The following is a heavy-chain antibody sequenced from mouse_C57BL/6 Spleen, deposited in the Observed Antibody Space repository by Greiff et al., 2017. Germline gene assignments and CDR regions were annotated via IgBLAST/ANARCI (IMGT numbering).Heavy chain of an antibody. J-gene: IGHJ2*01. V-gene: IGHV1-82*01. Sequence: VQLQESGPELVKPGASVKISCKASGYAFSSSWMNWVKQRPGKGLEWIGRIYPGDGDTNYNGKFKGKATLTADKSSSTAYMQLSSLTSEDSAVYFCARQFTRGYYFDYWGQGTTLTVSS. CDR1: GYAFSSSW. CDR3: ARQFTRGYYFDY. CDR2: IYPGDGDT.